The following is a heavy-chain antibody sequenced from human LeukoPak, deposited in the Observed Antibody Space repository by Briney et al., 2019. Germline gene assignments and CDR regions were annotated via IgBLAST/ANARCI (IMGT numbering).Heavy chain of an antibody. CDR1: GGSFSGYY. V-gene: IGHV4-34*01. CDR2: INHSGST. J-gene: IGHJ4*02. CDR3: ARGGCSSTSCYSLSYYFDY. D-gene: IGHD2-2*02. Sequence: SETLSLTCAVYGGSFSGYYWSWIRQPPGKGLEWIGEINHSGSTNYNPSLKSRVTISVDTSKNQFSLKLSSVTAADTAVYYCARGGCSSTSCYSLSYYFDYWGQGTLVTVSS.